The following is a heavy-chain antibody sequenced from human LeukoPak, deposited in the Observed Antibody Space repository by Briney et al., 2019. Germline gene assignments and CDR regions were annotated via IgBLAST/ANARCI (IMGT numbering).Heavy chain of an antibody. CDR3: ARVRSYGSGFDY. J-gene: IGHJ4*02. CDR1: GFTFSDHY. Sequence: GGSLRLSCAASGFTFSDHYMDWVRQAPGKGLEWVGRIRNKANSYTTEYAASVKGRFTISRDDSKNSLYLQMNSLKTEDTAVYYCARVRSYGSGFDYWGQGTLVTVSS. D-gene: IGHD3-10*01. CDR2: IRNKANSYTT. V-gene: IGHV3-72*01.